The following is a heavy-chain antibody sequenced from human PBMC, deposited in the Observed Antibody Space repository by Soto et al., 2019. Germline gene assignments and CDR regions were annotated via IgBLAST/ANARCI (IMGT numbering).Heavy chain of an antibody. Sequence: SETLSLTCAVSGGSISSGGYSWSWIRQPPGKGLECIGYIYHSGSTYYNPSLKSRVTISVDRSKNQFSLKLSSVTAADTAVYYCARGPPLGVWGQGTLVTVAS. CDR1: GGSISSGGYS. CDR2: IYHSGST. J-gene: IGHJ4*02. CDR3: ARGPPLGV. V-gene: IGHV4-30-2*01.